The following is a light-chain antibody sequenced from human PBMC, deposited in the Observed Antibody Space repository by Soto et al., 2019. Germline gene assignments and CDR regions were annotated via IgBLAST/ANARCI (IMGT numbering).Light chain of an antibody. V-gene: IGKV1-39*01. Sequence: DIQMTQSPSSLSASEGDRVTITCRASQSINSFLNWYQQKSGKAPKLLIYDASTLQSGVPSRFSGSGSETEFTLTITSLQPDDFATYYCQQSYNTPFTFVPGTKVDVK. CDR3: QQSYNTPFT. J-gene: IGKJ3*01. CDR1: QSINSF. CDR2: DAS.